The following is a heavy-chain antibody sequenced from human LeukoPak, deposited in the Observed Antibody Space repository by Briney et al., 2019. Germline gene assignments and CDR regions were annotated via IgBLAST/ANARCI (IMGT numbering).Heavy chain of an antibody. J-gene: IGHJ4*02. V-gene: IGHV1-69*05. CDR2: IIPIFGTA. D-gene: IGHD4-11*01. CDR1: GGTFRSYA. Sequence: SVKVSXKASGGTFRSYAISWVRQAPGQGLEWMGRIIPIFGTANYAQKFQGRVTITTDESTSTAYMELSSLRSEDTAVYYCARAPYSNALYDYWGQGTLVTVSS. CDR3: ARAPYSNALYDY.